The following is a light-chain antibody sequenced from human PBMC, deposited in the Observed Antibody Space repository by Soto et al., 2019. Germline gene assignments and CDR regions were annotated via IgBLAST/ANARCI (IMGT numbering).Light chain of an antibody. CDR2: RVS. Sequence: DVVLTQSPLSLPVNFGQPASISCRSSKSLVYSDGNTHLSWFHQRPGQSPRRLIYRVSSRESGVPDRFSGSGSGTDFTLEISRVEAEDVGIYFCTQGTHWPRTFGQGTKVEV. CDR1: KSLVYSDGNTH. CDR3: TQGTHWPRT. J-gene: IGKJ1*01. V-gene: IGKV2-30*01.